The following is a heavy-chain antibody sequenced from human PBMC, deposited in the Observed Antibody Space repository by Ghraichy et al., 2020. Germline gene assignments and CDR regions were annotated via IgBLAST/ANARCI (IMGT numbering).Heavy chain of an antibody. Sequence: GESLRLSCVGSGFAFSRFSMNWVRQSPGKGLEWVSYITSSSRTKSYADSVRGRFTISRDNAQNSLYLEMSSLRDDDSAIYYCARASKVVRFFYFDGMDVWGQGTTVIVSS. J-gene: IGHJ6*02. CDR1: GFAFSRFS. V-gene: IGHV3-48*02. D-gene: IGHD4-23*01. CDR3: ARASKVVRFFYFDGMDV. CDR2: ITSSSRTK.